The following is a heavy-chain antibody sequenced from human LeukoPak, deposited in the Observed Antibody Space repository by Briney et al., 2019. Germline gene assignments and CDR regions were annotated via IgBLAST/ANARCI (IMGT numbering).Heavy chain of an antibody. D-gene: IGHD3-10*01. J-gene: IGHJ4*02. CDR3: ARGRGSLTY. CDR1: GGSISLYY. Sequence: SQTLSLTCTVSGGSISLYYWSWIRQPPGKGLEWIGYFYDTRSPKYNPSLERRVTISVDMSRNQFSLNLTSVTTADTAAYYCARGRGSLTYWGQGTLATVS. CDR2: FYDTRSP. V-gene: IGHV4-59*01.